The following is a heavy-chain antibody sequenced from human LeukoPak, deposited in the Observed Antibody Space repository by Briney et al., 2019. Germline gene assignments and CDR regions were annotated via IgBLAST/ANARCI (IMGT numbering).Heavy chain of an antibody. Sequence: SVKVSCKASGGTFSSYAISWVRQAPGQGLEWMGRIIPICGIANYAQKFQGRVTITADKSTSTAYMELSSLRSENTAVYYCAREGYYDSSGYYPPAYYFDYWGQGTLVTVSS. D-gene: IGHD3-22*01. CDR1: GGTFSSYA. CDR3: AREGYYDSSGYYPPAYYFDY. V-gene: IGHV1-69*04. CDR2: IIPICGIA. J-gene: IGHJ4*02.